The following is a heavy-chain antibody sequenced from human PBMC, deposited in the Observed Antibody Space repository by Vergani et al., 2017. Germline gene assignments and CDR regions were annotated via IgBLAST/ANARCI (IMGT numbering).Heavy chain of an antibody. J-gene: IGHJ4*02. CDR2: ISGSGGST. CDR3: AKGGAPYYYDSSGQDY. V-gene: IGHV3-23*01. Sequence: EVQLLESGGGLVQPGGSLRLSCAASGFTFSSYAMSWVRQAPGKGLEWVSAISGSGGSTYYADSVKGRFTISRDNSKNTLYLQMNSLRAEDTAVYYCAKGGAPYYYDSSGQDYWGQGTLVTVSS. D-gene: IGHD3-22*01. CDR1: GFTFSSYA.